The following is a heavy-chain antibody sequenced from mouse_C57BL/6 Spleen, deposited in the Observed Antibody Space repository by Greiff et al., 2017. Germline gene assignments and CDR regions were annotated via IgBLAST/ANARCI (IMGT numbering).Heavy chain of an antibody. D-gene: IGHD2-5*01. CDR1: GYTFTSYW. CDR3: ARRPYSNSAWFAY. J-gene: IGHJ3*01. CDR2: IDPSDSYT. V-gene: IGHV1-50*01. Sequence: QVQLQQPGAELVKPGASVKLSCKASGYTFTSYWMQWVKQRPGQGLEWIGEIDPSDSYTNYNQKFKGKATLTVDTSSSTAYMQLSSLTSEDSAVYYCARRPYSNSAWFAYWGQGTLVTVSA.